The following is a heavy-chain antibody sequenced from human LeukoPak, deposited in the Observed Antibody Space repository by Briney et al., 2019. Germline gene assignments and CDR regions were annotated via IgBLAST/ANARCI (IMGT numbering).Heavy chain of an antibody. CDR1: GDSVSSGGYY. J-gene: IGHJ3*02. Sequence: SETLSLTCAVSGDSVSSGGYYWTWIRQHPGKGLEWIGYISNSGTTSYSPSLKSRVSISVDTSNNQFSLRLSSVTAADTAVYYCARDVVVTSSPDAFDIWGQGTMVTVSS. CDR3: ARDVVVTSSPDAFDI. V-gene: IGHV4-31*11. D-gene: IGHD2-21*02. CDR2: ISNSGTT.